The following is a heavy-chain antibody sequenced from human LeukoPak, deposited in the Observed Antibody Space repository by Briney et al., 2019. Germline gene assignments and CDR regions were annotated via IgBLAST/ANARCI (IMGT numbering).Heavy chain of an antibody. CDR2: IYYSGNT. V-gene: IGHV4-39*01. J-gene: IGHJ4*02. D-gene: IGHD6-19*01. CDR3: ARQAVAGNGFDY. CDR1: GGSISSSSYY. Sequence: SETLSLTCTVSGGSISSSSYYWGWIRQPPGKGREWIGTIYYSGNTHYNPSLKNRVSISVDTSKNQFSLKLSSVTAADTAVYYWARQAVAGNGFDYWGQGTLVTVSS.